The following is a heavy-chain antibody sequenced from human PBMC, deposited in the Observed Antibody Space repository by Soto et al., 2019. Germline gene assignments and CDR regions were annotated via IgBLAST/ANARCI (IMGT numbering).Heavy chain of an antibody. CDR2: ISAYNGNT. Sequence: ASVKVSCKASGYTFTSYGISWVRQAPGQGPEWRGWISAYNGNTNYAQKLQGRVTMTTDTSTSTAYMELRSLRSDDTAVYYCAREAYCSSTSCGPDYSYGMDVWGQGTTVTVSS. D-gene: IGHD2-2*01. CDR1: GYTFTSYG. CDR3: AREAYCSSTSCGPDYSYGMDV. V-gene: IGHV1-18*01. J-gene: IGHJ6*02.